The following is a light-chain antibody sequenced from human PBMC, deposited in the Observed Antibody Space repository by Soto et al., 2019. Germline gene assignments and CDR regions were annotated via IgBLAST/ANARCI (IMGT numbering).Light chain of an antibody. V-gene: IGKV3D-20*02. J-gene: IGKJ4*01. CDR3: QQRSNWPPRLT. CDR2: GAS. CDR1: QSVSNNY. Sequence: EIVLTQSPGTLSLSPWERATLSCRASQSVSNNYLAWYQQKPGQAPRLLIYGASNRATGIPDRFSGSGSGTDFTLTISRLEPEDFAVYYCQQRSNWPPRLTFGGGTKVDIK.